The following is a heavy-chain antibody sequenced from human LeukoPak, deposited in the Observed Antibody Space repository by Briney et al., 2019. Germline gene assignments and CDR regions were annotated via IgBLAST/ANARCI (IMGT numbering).Heavy chain of an antibody. V-gene: IGHV4-34*01. CDR3: ARGYSSSWNYFDY. D-gene: IGHD6-13*01. CDR1: GGSFSGYY. Sequence: KPSETLSLTCAVYGGSFSGYYWSWIRQPPGKGLEWIGEINHSGSTNYNPSLKGRVTISVDTSKKQFSLKLSSVTAADTAVYYCARGYSSSWNYFDYWGQGTLVTVSS. CDR2: INHSGST. J-gene: IGHJ4*02.